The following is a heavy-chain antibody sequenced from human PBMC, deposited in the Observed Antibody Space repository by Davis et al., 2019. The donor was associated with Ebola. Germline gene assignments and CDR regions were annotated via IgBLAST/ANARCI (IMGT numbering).Heavy chain of an antibody. CDR3: ARGEGYYYDSSGYIDY. Sequence: MPSETLSLTCTVSGGSISSSSYYWGWIRQPPGKGLEWIGSIYYSGSTYYNPSLKSRVTISVDTSKNQFSLKLSSVTAADTAVYYCARGEGYYYDSSGYIDYWGQGTLVTVSS. CDR2: IYYSGST. J-gene: IGHJ4*02. D-gene: IGHD3-22*01. V-gene: IGHV4-39*07. CDR1: GGSISSSSYY.